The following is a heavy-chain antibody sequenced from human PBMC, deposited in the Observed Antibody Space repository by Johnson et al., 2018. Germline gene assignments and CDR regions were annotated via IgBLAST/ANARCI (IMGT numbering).Heavy chain of an antibody. CDR1: GFTFDDYA. V-gene: IGHV3-9*01. CDR2: ISWNSGSI. J-gene: IGHJ6*02. CDR3: ARVTAAIGDYYYYGMDV. Sequence: VQLVQSGGGLVQXGRSLRLSCAASGFTFDDYAMHWVRHAPGKGLEWVPGISWNSGSIGYADSVKGRFPISRDNSKNTLYPQMNSPRAEDTAVYYCARVTAAIGDYYYYGMDVLGQGTTVTVSS. D-gene: IGHD2-2*02.